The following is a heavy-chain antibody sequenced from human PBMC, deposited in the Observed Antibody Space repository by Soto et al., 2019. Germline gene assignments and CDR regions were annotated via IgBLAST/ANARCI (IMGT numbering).Heavy chain of an antibody. V-gene: IGHV4-59*01. CDR1: GGSISSYY. Sequence: QVQLQESGPGLVKPSETLSLTCTVSGGSISSYYWSWIRQPPGKGLEWIGYIYYSGSTNYNPSLKSRVNISVDTSKNQFSLKLSSVTAADTAVYYCARDAVGAPGSSWFDPWGQGTLVTVSS. D-gene: IGHD1-26*01. CDR2: IYYSGST. J-gene: IGHJ5*02. CDR3: ARDAVGAPGSSWFDP.